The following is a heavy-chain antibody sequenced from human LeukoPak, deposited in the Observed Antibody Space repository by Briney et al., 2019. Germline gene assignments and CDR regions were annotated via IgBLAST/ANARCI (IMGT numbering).Heavy chain of an antibody. V-gene: IGHV1-46*01. Sequence: ASVKVSCKASGYTFTSYYMHWVRQAPGQGLEWMGIINPSGGSTNYAQKLQGRVTMTTDTSTSTAYMELRSLRSDDTAVYYCARDRLTSNYYYYGMDVWGQGTTVTVSS. CDR2: INPSGGST. CDR1: GYTFTSYY. CDR3: ARDRLTSNYYYYGMDV. D-gene: IGHD3-16*01. J-gene: IGHJ6*02.